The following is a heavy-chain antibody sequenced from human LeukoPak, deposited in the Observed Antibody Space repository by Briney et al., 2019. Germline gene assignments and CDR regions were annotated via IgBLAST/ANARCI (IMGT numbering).Heavy chain of an antibody. Sequence: AETLSLTCTVSGVSISSYYWSWLRQPPGKGLEWVGYIYNSGTTIYNPSLKSRVTISGDASKNQFSLKLSSVTAADTALYYCARGESSYALYYFDDWGRGTLVTVSS. V-gene: IGHV4-59*01. J-gene: IGHJ4*02. CDR2: IYNSGTT. CDR3: ARGESSYALYYFDD. CDR1: GVSISSYY. D-gene: IGHD2-2*01.